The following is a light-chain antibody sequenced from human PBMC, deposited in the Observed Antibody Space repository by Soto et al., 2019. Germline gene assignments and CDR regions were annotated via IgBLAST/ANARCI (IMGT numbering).Light chain of an antibody. J-gene: IGKJ1*01. Sequence: EIGLTQPPGTLSLSPGERATLSCRASQSVSSSYLAWYQQKPGQAPRLLIYGASSRATGIPDRFSGSGSGTDSTLTISRLEPEDFAVYYCQQYGSSQTFGQGTKVDI. CDR3: QQYGSSQT. CDR1: QSVSSSY. CDR2: GAS. V-gene: IGKV3-20*01.